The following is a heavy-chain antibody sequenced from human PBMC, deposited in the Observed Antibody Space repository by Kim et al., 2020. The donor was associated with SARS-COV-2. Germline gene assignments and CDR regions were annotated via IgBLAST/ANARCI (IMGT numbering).Heavy chain of an antibody. Sequence: KLQGRVTMTTDTSTSTAYMELRSLRSDDTAVYYCARVWGYYDSKGDHFDYWGQGTLVTVSS. J-gene: IGHJ4*02. CDR3: ARVWGYYDSKGDHFDY. D-gene: IGHD3-3*01. V-gene: IGHV1-18*01.